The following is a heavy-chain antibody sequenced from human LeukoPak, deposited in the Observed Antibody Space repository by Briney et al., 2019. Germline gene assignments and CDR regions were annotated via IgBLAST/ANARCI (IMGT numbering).Heavy chain of an antibody. V-gene: IGHV3-30*18. J-gene: IGHJ4*02. CDR2: ISYDGSNK. Sequence: LPGGSLRLSCAASGLTFSSYAMNWVRQAPGKGLEWVAVISYDGSNKYYADSVKGRFTISRDNSKNTLYLQMNSLRAEDTAVYYCAKSRFTVTPTLFDYWGQGTLVTVSP. CDR3: AKSRFTVTPTLFDY. CDR1: GLTFSSYA. D-gene: IGHD4-11*01.